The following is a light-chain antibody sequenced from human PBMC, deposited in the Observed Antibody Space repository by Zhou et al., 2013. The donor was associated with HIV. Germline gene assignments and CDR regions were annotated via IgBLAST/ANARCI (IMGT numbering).Light chain of an antibody. CDR2: KVS. CDR1: QTVNNW. CDR3: QQYDTFWT. V-gene: IGKV1-5*03. J-gene: IGKJ1*01. Sequence: DIQMTQSPSALSASVGDRVTITCRASQTVNNWLAWYQQKPGKTPKLLIYKVSNLESGVPSRFSGSGSGAHFTLTISSLQPDDFATYYCQQYDTFWTFGPRDQGGNQT.